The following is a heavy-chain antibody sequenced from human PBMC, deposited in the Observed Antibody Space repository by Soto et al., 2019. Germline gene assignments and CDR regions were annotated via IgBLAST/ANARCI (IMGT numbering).Heavy chain of an antibody. J-gene: IGHJ5*02. V-gene: IGHV4-30-4*01. Sequence: QVQLQESGPGLVKPSQTLSLTCTVSGGSISSGDYYWSWIRQPPGKGLEWIGYIYYSGSTYYNPSLKSRVTISVDTSKNQFSLKLSSVTAADTAVYYCARGEEPTIFGVDLLTTWFDPWGQGTLVTVSA. CDR1: GGSISSGDYY. D-gene: IGHD3-3*01. CDR3: ARGEEPTIFGVDLLTTWFDP. CDR2: IYYSGST.